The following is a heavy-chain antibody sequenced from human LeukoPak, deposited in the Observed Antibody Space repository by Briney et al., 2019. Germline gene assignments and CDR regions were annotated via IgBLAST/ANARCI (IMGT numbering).Heavy chain of an antibody. CDR2: INSDGRST. Sequence: GGSLRLSCAASGFTFSSYWMHWVRQAPGKGLVWVSRINSDGRSTSYADYVKGRFTISRDNAKNTLYLQMNSLRAEDTAVYYCARDDAGYSYDPRGWFDPWGQGTLVTVSS. CDR3: ARDDAGYSYDPRGWFDP. CDR1: GFTFSSYW. V-gene: IGHV3-74*01. D-gene: IGHD5-18*01. J-gene: IGHJ5*02.